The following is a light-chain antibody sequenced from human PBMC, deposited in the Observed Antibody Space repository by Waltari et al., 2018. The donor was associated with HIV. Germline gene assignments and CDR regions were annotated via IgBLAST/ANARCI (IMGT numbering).Light chain of an antibody. V-gene: IGKV3-11*01. CDR3: QQRSNWLRP. CDR2: DAS. Sequence: VLTQSPATLSLYAGETATLSCRANRTVRNYVARYQQKPGQAPRLLIYDASNRATCIPARFSGSGSGTDFTLTISGLEPEDFAVYYCQQRSNWLRPFGGGTKVEIK. J-gene: IGKJ4*01. CDR1: RTVRNY.